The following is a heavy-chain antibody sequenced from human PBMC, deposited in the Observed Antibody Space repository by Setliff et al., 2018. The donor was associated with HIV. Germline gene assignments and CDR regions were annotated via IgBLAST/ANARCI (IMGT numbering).Heavy chain of an antibody. J-gene: IGHJ4*02. D-gene: IGHD6-19*01. CDR1: GGSTSSYY. CDR2: IYYSGSS. Sequence: PSETLSLTCTVSGGSTSSYYWSWIRQPPGKGLEWIGYIYYSGSSKNTPSLKSRVTISVDTPKNEFSLKLSSMTAADTAVYYCARGIAVAGPYFDYWGQGTLVTVSS. CDR3: ARGIAVAGPYFDY. V-gene: IGHV4-59*01.